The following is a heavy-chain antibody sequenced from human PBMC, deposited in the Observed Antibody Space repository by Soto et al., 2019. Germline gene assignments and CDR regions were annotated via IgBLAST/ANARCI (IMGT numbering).Heavy chain of an antibody. V-gene: IGHV1-2*04. CDR1: GYTFTSYG. D-gene: IGHD3-9*01. CDR3: ARSGTDMGNWFDP. J-gene: IGHJ5*02. CDR2: INPNSGGT. Sequence: ASVKVSCKASGYTFTSYGISWVRQAPGQGLEWMGWINPNSGGTNYAQKFQGWVTMTRDTSISTAYMELSRLRSDDTAVYYCARSGTDMGNWFDPWGQGTLVTVSS.